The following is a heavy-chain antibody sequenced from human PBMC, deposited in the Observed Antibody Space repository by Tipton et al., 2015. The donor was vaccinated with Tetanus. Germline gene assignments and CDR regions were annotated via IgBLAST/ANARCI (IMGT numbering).Heavy chain of an antibody. J-gene: IGHJ2*01. CDR2: FYTTGST. Sequence: TLSLTCNVSGDSISSYYWNWIRQPVGKGLEWIGRFYTTGSTIYNPSLRSRVTMSVDTSKSQFSLTLSSVTAADTAVYYCARGGKLGLGYFDLWGRGTLVTVSS. CDR1: GDSISSYY. V-gene: IGHV4-4*07. D-gene: IGHD7-27*01. CDR3: ARGGKLGLGYFDL.